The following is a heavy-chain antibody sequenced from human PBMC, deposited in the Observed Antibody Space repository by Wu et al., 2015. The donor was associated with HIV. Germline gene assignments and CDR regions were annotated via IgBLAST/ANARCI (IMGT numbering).Heavy chain of an antibody. Sequence: QVQLVQSGAEVKEPGASVKVSCRTSGYTFTNYNVDWLRQSSGQGLEWMGWMNANNGHTGFAQKFQDRVTMTRDTSMSTAYMELSRLGPEDTAVYYCAVALAGNAFDIWAKGQWSPSLQ. CDR3: AVALAGNAFDI. CDR2: MNANNGHT. CDR1: GYTFTNYN. V-gene: IGHV1-8*01. J-gene: IGHJ3*02. D-gene: IGHD6-19*01.